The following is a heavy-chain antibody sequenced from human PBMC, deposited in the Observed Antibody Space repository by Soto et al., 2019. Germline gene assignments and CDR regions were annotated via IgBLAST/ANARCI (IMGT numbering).Heavy chain of an antibody. J-gene: IGHJ4*02. CDR2: ISGSGGTT. V-gene: IGHV3-23*01. D-gene: IGHD6-19*01. CDR3: AKTPRQWLVYFDY. Sequence: EVQLLESGGGLVQPGGSLRLSCAASGFTFSNYAIAWVRQAPGKGPEWVSGISGSGGTTYYADSVKGRFTISRDNSKDTLHLQMNSLRAEDTAVYYCAKTPRQWLVYFDYWGQGALVTVSS. CDR1: GFTFSNYA.